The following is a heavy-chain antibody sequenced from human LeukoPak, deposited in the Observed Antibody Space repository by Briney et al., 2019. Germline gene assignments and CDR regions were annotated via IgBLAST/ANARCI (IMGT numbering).Heavy chain of an antibody. CDR2: INHSGST. J-gene: IGHJ4*02. Sequence: KPSETLSLTCAVYGGSFSDYYWSWIRQPPGKGLEWIGEINHSGSTNYNPSLKSRVTISVDTSKNHFSLKLNSVTAADTAVYYCVSRMVAVTPGGFDYWGQGTLVTVSS. D-gene: IGHD6-19*01. CDR1: GGSFSDYY. CDR3: VSRMVAVTPGGFDY. V-gene: IGHV4-34*01.